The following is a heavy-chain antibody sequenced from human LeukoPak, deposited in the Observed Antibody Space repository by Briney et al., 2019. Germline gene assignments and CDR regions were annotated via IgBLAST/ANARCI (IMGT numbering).Heavy chain of an antibody. D-gene: IGHD6-13*01. CDR2: ISYGGSNK. CDR3: ARGELVPHDY. V-gene: IGHV3-30-3*01. J-gene: IGHJ4*02. Sequence: GRSLRLSCAASGFTFSSYAMHWVRQAPGKGLGWVAVISYGGSNKYYADSVKGRFTISRDNSKNTLYLQMNSLRAEDTAVYYCARGELVPHDYWGQGTLVTVSS. CDR1: GFTFSSYA.